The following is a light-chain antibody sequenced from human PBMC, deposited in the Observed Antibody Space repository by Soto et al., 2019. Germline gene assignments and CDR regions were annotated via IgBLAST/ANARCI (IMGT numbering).Light chain of an antibody. J-gene: IGKJ5*01. CDR3: QQSYTTPPIT. V-gene: IGKV4-1*01. Sequence: DIVMIQSHDSLAVSLGERATINCKPSQSLLSSSNNKNRLAWYQQKAGQPPKLLIYWASTRESGVPDRIRGSGSGTNFTLVISSVQAEDVALYYCQQSYTTPPITVGQVTRLEIK. CDR1: QSLLSSSNNKNR. CDR2: WAS.